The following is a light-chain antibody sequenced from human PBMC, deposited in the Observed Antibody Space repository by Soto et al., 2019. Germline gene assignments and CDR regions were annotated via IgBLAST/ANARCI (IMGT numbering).Light chain of an antibody. CDR2: GNN. CDR3: QSYDSSLSGWV. Sequence: QSVLTQPPSVSGAPGQRVTISCTGSSSNIGAGYDVHWYQQLPGTAPKLLIYGNNNRPSWVPDRFSGSKSATSDSLAITGVQAEDEADYYCQSYDSSLSGWVFGGGTKLTVL. J-gene: IGLJ3*02. CDR1: SSNIGAGYD. V-gene: IGLV1-40*01.